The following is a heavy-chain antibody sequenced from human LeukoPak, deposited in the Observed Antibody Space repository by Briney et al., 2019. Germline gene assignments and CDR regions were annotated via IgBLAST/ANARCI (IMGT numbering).Heavy chain of an antibody. D-gene: IGHD2-15*01. CDR1: GFTFSSYW. Sequence: GGSLRLSCAASGFTFSSYWMSWVRQAPGKGLEWVANIKQDGSEKYYVDSVKGRFTISRDNAKNSLYLQMNSLRAEDTAVYYCARDPYCSGGSCYFFNFDYWGQGTLVTVSS. CDR2: IKQDGSEK. CDR3: ARDPYCSGGSCYFFNFDY. V-gene: IGHV3-7*01. J-gene: IGHJ4*02.